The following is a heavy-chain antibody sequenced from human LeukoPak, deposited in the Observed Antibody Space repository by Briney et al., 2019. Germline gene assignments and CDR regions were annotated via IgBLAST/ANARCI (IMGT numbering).Heavy chain of an antibody. CDR3: AKDPPDGDYGY. Sequence: PGGSLRVSCAASGFTFSSYGMHWVRQAPGKGLEWVAFIRYDGSNKYYADSMKGRFTISRDNSKNTLYLQMYSLRPEDTAVYYCAKDPPDGDYGYWGQGTLVTVSS. D-gene: IGHD4-17*01. V-gene: IGHV3-30*02. CDR2: IRYDGSNK. J-gene: IGHJ4*02. CDR1: GFTFSSYG.